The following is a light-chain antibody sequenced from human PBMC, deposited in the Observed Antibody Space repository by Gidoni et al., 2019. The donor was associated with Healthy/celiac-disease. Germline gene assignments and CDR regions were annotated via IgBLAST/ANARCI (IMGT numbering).Light chain of an antibody. CDR2: QDS. Sequence: SYQLTQPPSVSVSPGQTASITCSGDKLADKYSCWYQQKPGQSPVLVIYQDSKRPSEIPARFSGSNSGNTATLTISGTQAMDEADYYCQAWDSSTVVFGGGTKLTVL. J-gene: IGLJ2*01. V-gene: IGLV3-1*01. CDR3: QAWDSSTVV. CDR1: KLADKY.